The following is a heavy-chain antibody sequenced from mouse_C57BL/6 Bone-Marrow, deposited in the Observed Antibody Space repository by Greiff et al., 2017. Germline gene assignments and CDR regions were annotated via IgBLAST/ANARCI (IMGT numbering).Heavy chain of an antibody. D-gene: IGHD1-1*01. CDR1: GYAFSSSW. CDR3: ASLYGSSSFDY. CDR2: IYPGDGDT. Sequence: VQLQQSGPELVKPGASVKISCKASGYAFSSSWMNWVKQRPGKGLEWIGRIYPGDGDTNYNGKFKGKATLTADKSSSTAYMQLSSLTSEDSAVYFCASLYGSSSFDYWGQGTTLTVSS. J-gene: IGHJ2*01. V-gene: IGHV1-82*01.